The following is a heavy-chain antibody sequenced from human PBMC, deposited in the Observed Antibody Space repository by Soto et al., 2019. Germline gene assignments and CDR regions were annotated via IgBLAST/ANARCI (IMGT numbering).Heavy chain of an antibody. CDR3: ASYYDFWSGNWFDP. CDR1: GGSIISGGYS. D-gene: IGHD3-3*01. V-gene: IGHV4-30-2*01. CDR2: IYHSGST. J-gene: IGHJ5*02. Sequence: SEPLSLTCAVSGGSIISGGYSWIWILEPPGKGLEWIGYIYHSGSTYYNPSLKSRVTISVDRSKNQFSLKLSSVTAADTAVYYCASYYDFWSGNWFDPWGQGTLVTVS.